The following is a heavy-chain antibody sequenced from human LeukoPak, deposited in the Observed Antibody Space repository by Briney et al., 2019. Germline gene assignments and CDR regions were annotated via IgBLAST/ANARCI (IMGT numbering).Heavy chain of an antibody. CDR2: INHSGST. CDR1: GGSFSGYY. J-gene: IGHJ6*03. D-gene: IGHD2-2*01. Sequence: SETLSPTCAVYGGSFSGYYWSWLRQPPGKGLEWIGEINHSGSTNYSPSLKSRVTMSVDTSKNQFSLKLSSVTAADTAMYYCARVGVQIVVVPAATTQTTYYYYMDVWDKGTTVTVSS. CDR3: ARVGVQIVVVPAATTQTTYYYYMDV. V-gene: IGHV4-34*01.